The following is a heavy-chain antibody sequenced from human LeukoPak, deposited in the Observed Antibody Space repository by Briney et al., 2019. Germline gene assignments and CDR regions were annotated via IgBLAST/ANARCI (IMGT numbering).Heavy chain of an antibody. CDR2: ISDSGGNT. CDR1: GFTFNSYV. J-gene: IGHJ4*02. Sequence: GGSLRLSCAASGFTFNSYVMSWVRQAPEKGLEWVSTISDSGGNTYYPDSVKGRFTISRDNPKNTLYLQMNSLRAEDTAIYFCATSMVRVNYFDYWGQGALVTVSS. CDR3: ATSMVRVNYFDY. D-gene: IGHD3-10*01. V-gene: IGHV3-23*01.